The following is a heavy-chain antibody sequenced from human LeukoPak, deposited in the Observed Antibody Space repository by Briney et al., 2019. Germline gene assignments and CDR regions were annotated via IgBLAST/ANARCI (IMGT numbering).Heavy chain of an antibody. J-gene: IGHJ4*02. CDR2: IYTSGST. CDR3: ARVSTSYSSGYYYSGGNWDY. Sequence: SETLSLTCTVSGGSISSGSYYWSWIRQPAGKGLEWIGRIYTSGSTNYNPSLKSRVTISVDTSKNQFSLKLSSVTAADTAVYYCARVSTSYSSGYYYSGGNWDYWGQGTLVTVSS. CDR1: GGSISSGSYY. D-gene: IGHD3-22*01. V-gene: IGHV4-61*02.